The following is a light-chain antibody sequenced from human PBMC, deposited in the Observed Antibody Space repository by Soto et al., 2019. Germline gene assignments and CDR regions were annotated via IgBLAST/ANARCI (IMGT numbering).Light chain of an antibody. CDR1: QSVSSY. CDR3: QQRSNWLALT. V-gene: IGKV3-11*01. Sequence: EIVLTQSPATLSLYPGERATRSCRASQSVSSYLAWYQQKPGQAPRLLIYDASNRATGIPARFSGSGSGTDFTLTISSLEPEDFAVYYCQQRSNWLALTFGGGTKVDIK. CDR2: DAS. J-gene: IGKJ4*01.